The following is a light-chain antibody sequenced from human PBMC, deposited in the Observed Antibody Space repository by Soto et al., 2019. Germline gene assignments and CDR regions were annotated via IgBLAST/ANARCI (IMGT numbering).Light chain of an antibody. CDR2: DAS. CDR3: QPMRT. J-gene: IGKJ1*01. CDR1: QNINNW. Sequence: DIQMTQSPSTLSASIGDRVTITCRASQNINNWIAWYQQKPGKAPKFLIYDASTLESGVPSRVSGSGFGTEFSLTISSLQPDDFGSYYCQPMRTFGQGTKVEMK. V-gene: IGKV1-5*01.